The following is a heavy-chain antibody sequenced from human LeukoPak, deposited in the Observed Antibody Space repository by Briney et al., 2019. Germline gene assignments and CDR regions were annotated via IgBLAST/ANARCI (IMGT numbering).Heavy chain of an antibody. CDR2: ISWNSGSI. D-gene: IGHD5-18*01. Sequence: GGSLRLSCAASGFTFSTYGMSWVRQAPGKGLEWVSGISWNSGSIGYADSVKGRFTISRDNAKNSLYLQMNSLRAEDMALYYCAKARDTAMVTGSAFDIWGQGTMVTVSS. V-gene: IGHV3-9*03. J-gene: IGHJ3*02. CDR3: AKARDTAMVTGSAFDI. CDR1: GFTFSTYG.